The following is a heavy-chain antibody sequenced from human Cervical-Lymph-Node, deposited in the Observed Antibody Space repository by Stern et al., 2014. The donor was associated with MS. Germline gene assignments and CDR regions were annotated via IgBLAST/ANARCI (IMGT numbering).Heavy chain of an antibody. CDR3: ARDHLFSGSYFFDY. CDR2: ISSSSSYI. V-gene: IGHV3-21*01. CDR1: GFTFSSYS. D-gene: IGHD1-26*01. J-gene: IGHJ4*02. Sequence: VQLVQSGGGLVKPGGSLRLSCAASGFTFSSYSMNWVRQAPGKGLEWVSSISSSSSYIYYADSVKGLFTISRDNAKNSLYLQMNSLRAEDTAVYYCARDHLFSGSYFFDYWGQGTLVTVSS.